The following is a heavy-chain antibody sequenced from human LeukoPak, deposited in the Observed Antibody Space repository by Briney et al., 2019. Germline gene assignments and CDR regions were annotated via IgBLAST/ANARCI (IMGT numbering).Heavy chain of an antibody. CDR3: ARVPSKWDNWFDP. CDR1: GGSISSSSYY. V-gene: IGHV4-39*07. D-gene: IGHD1-26*01. J-gene: IGHJ5*02. Sequence: SENLSLTCTVSGGSISSSSYYWGWIRQPPGKGLEWIGSIYYSGSTYYNPSLKSRVTISVDTSKNQFSLKLSSVTAADTAVYYCARVPSKWDNWFDPWGPGTLVTVSS. CDR2: IYYSGST.